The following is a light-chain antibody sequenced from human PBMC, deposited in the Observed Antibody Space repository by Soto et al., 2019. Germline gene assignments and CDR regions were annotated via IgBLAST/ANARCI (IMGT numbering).Light chain of an antibody. Sequence: EIVLTQSAGTLSLSPGERATLSCRASQSVSSSYLACYHQKPGQAPRLLIYGASHRVTGIPDRFSGSGSGTDFTLTISRLEHEDFAVYYCQQYGSSSWTFGQGTKVEIK. V-gene: IGKV3-20*01. CDR3: QQYGSSSWT. CDR2: GAS. CDR1: QSVSSSY. J-gene: IGKJ1*01.